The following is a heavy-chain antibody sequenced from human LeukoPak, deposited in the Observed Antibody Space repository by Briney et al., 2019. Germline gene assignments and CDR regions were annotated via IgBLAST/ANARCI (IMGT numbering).Heavy chain of an antibody. V-gene: IGHV1-2*02. CDR1: GYTFTGYY. D-gene: IGHD5-18*01. Sequence: ASVKVSCKASGYTFTGYYMHWVRQAPGQGLEWMGWINPNSGGTNYAQKFQGRVTMTRDTSISTAYMELSRLRSDDTAVYYCARAEYSYGYGFDYWGQGTLVTVSS. CDR2: INPNSGGT. CDR3: ARAEYSYGYGFDY. J-gene: IGHJ4*02.